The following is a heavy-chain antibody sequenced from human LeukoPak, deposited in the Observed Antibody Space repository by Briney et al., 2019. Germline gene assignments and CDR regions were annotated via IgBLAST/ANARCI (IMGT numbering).Heavy chain of an antibody. CDR3: ARGGHRQKEF. D-gene: IGHD3-10*01. V-gene: IGHV3-7*01. J-gene: IGHJ4*02. CDR1: GFTFSNYW. Sequence: GGSLRLSCSASGFTFSNYWRTWVRQSPGKGLEWVAIIKHDGSDKYCVDSVKGRFTISRDNAKNSLYLQMSSPRAEDTAVYYCARGGHRQKEFWGQGTLVTVSS. CDR2: IKHDGSDK.